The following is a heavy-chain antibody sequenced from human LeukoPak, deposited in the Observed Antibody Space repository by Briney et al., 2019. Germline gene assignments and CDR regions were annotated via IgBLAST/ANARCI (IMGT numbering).Heavy chain of an antibody. CDR3: ARKYGDYDY. Sequence: ASAKVSCKAYGYTFSSYGISWVRQAPGQGLEWMGWISAYSCNTNYAQKLQGRVTMTTDTSTSTAYMELTSLRSDDTAVYYCARKYGDYDYWGQGTLVPVSS. D-gene: IGHD4-17*01. V-gene: IGHV1-18*01. J-gene: IGHJ4*02. CDR1: GYTFSSYG. CDR2: ISAYSCNT.